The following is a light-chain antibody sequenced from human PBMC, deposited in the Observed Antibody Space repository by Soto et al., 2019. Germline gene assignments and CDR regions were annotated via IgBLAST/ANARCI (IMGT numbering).Light chain of an antibody. CDR3: QQYGISPFT. CDR1: QSVSSSY. J-gene: IGKJ3*01. Sequence: EIVLTQSPGTLSLSPGERATLSCRDSQSVSSSYLAWYQQKPGQAPRLLIYGASTRATGIPDRFSGSGSGTDCTLTISRLETEDFAVYYCQQYGISPFTFGPGTKVNIK. V-gene: IGKV3-20*01. CDR2: GAS.